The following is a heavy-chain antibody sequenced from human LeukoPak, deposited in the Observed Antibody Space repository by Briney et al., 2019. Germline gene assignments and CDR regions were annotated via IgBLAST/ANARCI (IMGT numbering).Heavy chain of an antibody. V-gene: IGHV1-18*01. CDR2: ISAYNGNT. CDR3: ARDSLRAFDY. Sequence: GESLKISCKGSGYTFTSYGISWVRQAPGQGLEWMGWISAYNGNTNYAQKLQGRVTMTTDTSTSTAYMELRSLRSDDTAVYYCARDSLRAFDYWGQGTLVTVSS. J-gene: IGHJ4*02. D-gene: IGHD4-17*01. CDR1: GYTFTSYG.